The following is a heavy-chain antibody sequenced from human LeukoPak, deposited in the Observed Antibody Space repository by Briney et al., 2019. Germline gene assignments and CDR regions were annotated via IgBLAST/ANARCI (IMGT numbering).Heavy chain of an antibody. J-gene: IGHJ6*02. Sequence: EASVKVSCKASGYTFTSYYMHWVRQAPGQGLEWMGIINPSGGSTSYAQKFQGRVTMTRDMSTSTVYMELSSLRSEDTAVYYCARSVIPLGMDVWGQGTTVTVSS. D-gene: IGHD2-21*01. CDR3: ARSVIPLGMDV. CDR1: GYTFTSYY. CDR2: INPSGGST. V-gene: IGHV1-46*01.